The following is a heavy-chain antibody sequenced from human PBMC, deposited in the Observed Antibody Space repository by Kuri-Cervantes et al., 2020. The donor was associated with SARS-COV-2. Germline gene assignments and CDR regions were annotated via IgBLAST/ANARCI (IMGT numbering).Heavy chain of an antibody. CDR1: GGSFSGYY. CDR3: ARDGGGARDYYYGMDV. J-gene: IGHJ6*02. CDR2: INHSGST. V-gene: IGHV4-34*01. Sequence: SETLSLTCAVYGGSFSGYYWSWSRQPPGKGLEWIGEINHSGSTNSNPSLKSRVTISVDTSKNQFSLKLSSVTAADTAVYYCARDGGGARDYYYGMDVWGQGTTVTVSS. D-gene: IGHD4-23*01.